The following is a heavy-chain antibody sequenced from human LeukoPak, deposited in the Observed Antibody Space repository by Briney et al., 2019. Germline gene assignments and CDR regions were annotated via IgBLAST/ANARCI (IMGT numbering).Heavy chain of an antibody. CDR2: ISSGDRT. Sequence: GGSLRLSCAASGFTFSSYAMNWVRQAPGKGLEWVGGISSGDRTFHAESVKGRFTISRDKSKDTLYLQMNSLTAEDTAVYYCAKDATASPYFHWFDNWGQGTQVIVSS. D-gene: IGHD3-9*01. J-gene: IGHJ4*02. CDR1: GFTFSSYA. CDR3: AKDATASPYFHWFDN. V-gene: IGHV3-23*01.